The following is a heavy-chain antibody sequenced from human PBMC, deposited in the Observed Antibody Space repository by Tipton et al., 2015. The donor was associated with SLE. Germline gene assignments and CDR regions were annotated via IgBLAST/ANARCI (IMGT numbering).Heavy chain of an antibody. D-gene: IGHD5-12*01. CDR3: PVGYGGSDY. CDR2: ISSGGTSI. J-gene: IGHJ4*02. Sequence: GSLRLSCAASGFTFSSFEMHWVRQAPGKGLEWLSYISSGGTSIYYADSVKGRFTISRDNAKNSVFLQMNSLRVEDTATYYCPVGYGGSDYWGQGTLVTVSS. CDR1: GFTFSSFE. V-gene: IGHV3-48*03.